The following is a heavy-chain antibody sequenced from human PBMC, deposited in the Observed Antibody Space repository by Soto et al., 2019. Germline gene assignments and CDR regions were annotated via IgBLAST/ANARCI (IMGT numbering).Heavy chain of an antibody. Sequence: SETLSLTCAVSGGSISSSNWWSWVRQPPGKGLEWIGEIYHSGSTNYNPSLKSRVTISVDKSKNQFSLKLSSVTAADTAVYYCASLVYSSSWYGGQNFDYWGQGTLVTVSS. CDR1: GGSISSSNW. J-gene: IGHJ4*02. D-gene: IGHD6-13*01. CDR3: ASLVYSSSWYGGQNFDY. CDR2: IYHSGST. V-gene: IGHV4-4*02.